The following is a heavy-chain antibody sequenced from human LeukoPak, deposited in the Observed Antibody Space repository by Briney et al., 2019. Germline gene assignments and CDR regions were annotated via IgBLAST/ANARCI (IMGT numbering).Heavy chain of an antibody. J-gene: IGHJ3*02. Sequence: SETLSLTCAVSGGSISSGGYSWSWIRQPPGKGLEWIGYIYHSGSTYYNPSLKSRVTISVDRSKNQFSLKLSSVTAADTAVYYCARSDDSSGYYYRPNDAFGIWGQGTMVTVSS. CDR1: GGSISSGGYS. CDR2: IYHSGST. V-gene: IGHV4-30-2*01. D-gene: IGHD3-22*01. CDR3: ARSDDSSGYYYRPNDAFGI.